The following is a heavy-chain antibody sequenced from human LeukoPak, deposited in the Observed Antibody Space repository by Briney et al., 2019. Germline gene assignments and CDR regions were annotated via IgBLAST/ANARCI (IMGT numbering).Heavy chain of an antibody. CDR3: AREMATSLGKQRDAFDI. CDR1: GFTFSSYW. CDR2: INSDGSST. V-gene: IGHV3-74*01. D-gene: IGHD5-24*01. J-gene: IGHJ3*02. Sequence: GGSLTLSCAPSGFTFSSYWMHWVRQVPGKGLVWVSRINSDGSSTSYADSVQGRFTISRDNAKNTLYLQMNSLRAEDSAVYYCAREMATSLGKQRDAFDIWGQGTMVTVSS.